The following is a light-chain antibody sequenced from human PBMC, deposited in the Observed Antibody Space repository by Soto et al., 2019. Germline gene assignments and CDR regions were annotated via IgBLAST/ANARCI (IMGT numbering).Light chain of an antibody. CDR2: DES. CDR1: QSVSSY. V-gene: IGKV3-11*01. J-gene: IGKJ4*02. Sequence: EIVLTQSPATLSLSPGERATLSCRASQSVSSYLACYQQRPGQAPRRVIYDESNRATFNPARFSGSGTGTDFTLTIGSLEPEDCAVDYCQQRSNWPRGLTFGGGTTVAIK. CDR3: QQRSNWPRGLT.